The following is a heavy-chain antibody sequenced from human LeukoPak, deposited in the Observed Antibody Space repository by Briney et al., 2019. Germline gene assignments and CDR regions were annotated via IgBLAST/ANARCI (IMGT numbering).Heavy chain of an antibody. D-gene: IGHD3-22*01. V-gene: IGHV3-53*01. CDR1: GFIVSSSY. CDR2: IQTNENT. J-gene: IGHJ4*02. CDR3: AKDDSGGYFPDF. Sequence: GGSLRLSCAASGFIVSSSYMSWVRQAPGKGLEWVSLIQTNENTYYADSVTGRFTISRDNSKNTLYLQMNSLRAEDTALYYCAKDDSGGYFPDFWGQGTLVTVSS.